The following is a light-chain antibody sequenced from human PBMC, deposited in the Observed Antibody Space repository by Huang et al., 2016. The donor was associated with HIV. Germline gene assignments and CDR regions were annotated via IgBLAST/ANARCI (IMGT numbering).Light chain of an antibody. CDR3: QQRSAWPLT. CDR2: DAS. Sequence: EIVLTQSPATLSLSPGERATLTYRASQSVRSYLAWYQQKPGQGPRLLIYDASNRATGIPARFSGSGSGTDFTLTISNLQTEDFAVYYCQQRSAWPLTFGGGTKVEI. J-gene: IGKJ4*01. CDR1: QSVRSY. V-gene: IGKV3-11*01.